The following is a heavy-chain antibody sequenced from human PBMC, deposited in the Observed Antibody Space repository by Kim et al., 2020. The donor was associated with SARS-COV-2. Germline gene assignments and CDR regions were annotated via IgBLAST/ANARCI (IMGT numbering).Heavy chain of an antibody. Sequence: ASVKVSCKPSGTTFSGYAIHWVRRAPGQRLEWMGWINVGNGDTKYSHKFQDRVAITRDTSASSVYMDLSSLTSEDMALYYCARGYCSSTSCQYYPDYWGQGILVTVSS. CDR2: INVGNGDT. D-gene: IGHD2-2*01. CDR1: GTTFSGYA. CDR3: ARGYCSSTSCQYYPDY. J-gene: IGHJ4*02. V-gene: IGHV1-3*01.